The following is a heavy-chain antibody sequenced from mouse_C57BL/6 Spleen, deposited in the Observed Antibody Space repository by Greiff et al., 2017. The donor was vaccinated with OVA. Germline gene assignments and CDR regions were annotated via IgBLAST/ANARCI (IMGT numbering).Heavy chain of an antibody. CDR3: AREDDYSGSGDFDY. Sequence: VQLQQSGAELVKPGASVKLSCKASGYTFTSYWMHWVKQRPGRGLEWIGRIDPDNGGTKYNEKFQGKATLTVDKPSSTAYMQLSRLTSEDSAVYYCAREDDYSGSGDFDYWGQGTTLTVSS. V-gene: IGHV1-72*01. J-gene: IGHJ2*01. D-gene: IGHD2-12*01. CDR1: GYTFTSYW. CDR2: IDPDNGGT.